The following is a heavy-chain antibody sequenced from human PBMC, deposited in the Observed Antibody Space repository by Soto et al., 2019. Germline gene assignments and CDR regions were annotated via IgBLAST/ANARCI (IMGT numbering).Heavy chain of an antibody. CDR2: LSGSSDNT. D-gene: IGHD5-12*01. CDR1: GFSFRSYA. CDR3: AKNGYGSDVLWWFGP. Sequence: EVQLVESGGGLVQPGGSLRLSCEASGFSFRSYAMSWVRQAPGKGLEWVSALSGSSDNTYYADSVKGRFTISRDNPKNTLYLQMNSLRAEDTAVYYCAKNGYGSDVLWWFGPWGQGTLVTVSS. J-gene: IGHJ5*02. V-gene: IGHV3-23*04.